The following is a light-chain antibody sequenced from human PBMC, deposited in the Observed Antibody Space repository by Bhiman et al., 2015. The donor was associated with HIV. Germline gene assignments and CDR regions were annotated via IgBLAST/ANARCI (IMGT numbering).Light chain of an antibody. CDR2: DVS. J-gene: IGLJ1*01. CDR3: SSLTSSLTYV. V-gene: IGLV2-14*04. CDR1: TSDVGGYNY. Sequence: SVSGSPGQSISISCTGTTSDVGGYNYVSWYQQHPGKAPKLMIYDVSKRPSGVSNRFSGSKSGNTASLTISGLQAEDEADYYCSSLTSSLTYVFGTGTNVTVL.